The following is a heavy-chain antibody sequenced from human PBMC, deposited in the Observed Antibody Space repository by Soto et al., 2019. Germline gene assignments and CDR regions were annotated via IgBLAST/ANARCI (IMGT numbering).Heavy chain of an antibody. V-gene: IGHV1-18*01. Sequence: QVQLVQSGDEVRKPGSSVKVSCKASGYIFVNYGIAWVRQAPGQGLEWMGWISAYSGNTHYASKVQGRLTMTTHTTTSTAYMDQGSLTSRETAVYYCAMVDNYVTPTPQDVWGQGTTVTVSS. CDR3: AMVDNYVTPTPQDV. CDR2: ISAYSGNT. CDR1: GYIFVNYG. D-gene: IGHD3-16*01. J-gene: IGHJ6*02.